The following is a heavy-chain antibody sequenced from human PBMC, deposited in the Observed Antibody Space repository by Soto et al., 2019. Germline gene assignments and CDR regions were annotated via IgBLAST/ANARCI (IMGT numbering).Heavy chain of an antibody. CDR3: TRRGSYDIWSGPHHGMDV. CDR1: GFTFSDSA. D-gene: IGHD3-3*01. Sequence: PGRSLRLSCAASGFTFSDSAMHWVRQASGKGLEWVGRIRREANSYATAYAASVKGRFTISRDDSKNTAYLQMNSLKTEYTAVYYCTRRGSYDIWSGPHHGMDVWGQGTTVTVSS. CDR2: IRREANSYAT. V-gene: IGHV3-73*01. J-gene: IGHJ6*02.